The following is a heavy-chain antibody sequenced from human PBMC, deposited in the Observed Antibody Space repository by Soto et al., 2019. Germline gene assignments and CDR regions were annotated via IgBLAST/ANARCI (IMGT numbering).Heavy chain of an antibody. CDR3: ARGHQSPPRIVGATLFDY. Sequence: SETLSLTCTVSGGSISSYYWSWIRQPPGKGLEWIGYIYYSGSTNYNPSLQSRVTISVDTSKNQFSLKLSSVTAADTAVYYCARGHQSPPRIVGATLFDYWGQGTLVTVSS. D-gene: IGHD1-26*01. V-gene: IGHV4-59*01. CDR2: IYYSGST. J-gene: IGHJ4*02. CDR1: GGSISSYY.